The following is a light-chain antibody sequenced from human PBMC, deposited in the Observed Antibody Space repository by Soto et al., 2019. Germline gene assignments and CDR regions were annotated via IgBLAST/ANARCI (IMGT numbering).Light chain of an antibody. Sequence: SYELTQPSSVSVSTGQTARITCSGDVLAKKYARWFQQKPGQAPVLVIYKDSERPSGIPERFSVSSSGTTVTLTISGAQVEDEADYYCYSAADNNQVFGGGTKLTVL. J-gene: IGLJ2*01. CDR1: VLAKKY. CDR3: YSAADNNQV. CDR2: KDS. V-gene: IGLV3-27*01.